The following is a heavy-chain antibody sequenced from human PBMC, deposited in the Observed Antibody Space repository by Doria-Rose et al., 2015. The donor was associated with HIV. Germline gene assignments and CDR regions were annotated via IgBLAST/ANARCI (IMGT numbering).Heavy chain of an antibody. D-gene: IGHD6-13*01. CDR3: ARIKSSRWYHKYYFDF. V-gene: IGHV2-26*01. CDR1: GVSLSSPGMG. CDR2: IFSDDER. J-gene: IGHJ4*02. Sequence: QVTLKESGPVLVKPTETLTLTCTVSGVSLSSPGMGVSWIRQPPGKALEWPANIFSDDERSYKTSLQSRLTISRGTSKSQVVLTMTDMDPVDTATYYCARIKSSRWYHKYYFDFWGRGTLVIVSA.